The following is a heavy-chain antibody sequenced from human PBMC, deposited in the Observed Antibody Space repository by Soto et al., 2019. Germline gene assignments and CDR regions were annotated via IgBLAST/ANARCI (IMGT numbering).Heavy chain of an antibody. J-gene: IGHJ4*02. V-gene: IGHV4-31*03. Sequence: QVQLQESGPGLVKPSQTLSLTCTVSGGSISSGGYYWSWIRQHPGKGLEWIGYIYYSGSTYYNPSLKSRVTISVGTSKNQFSLKLSSVTAADTAVYYCASSYYYDSSGYYYPLPFDYWGQGTLVTVSS. CDR3: ASSYYYDSSGYYYPLPFDY. D-gene: IGHD3-22*01. CDR1: GGSISSGGYY. CDR2: IYYSGST.